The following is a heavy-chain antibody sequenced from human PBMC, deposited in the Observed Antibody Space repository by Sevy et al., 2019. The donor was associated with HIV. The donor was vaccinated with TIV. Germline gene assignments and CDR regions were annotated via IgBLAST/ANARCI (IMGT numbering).Heavy chain of an antibody. CDR1: GGSISSGGYY. CDR3: ARAQTYDFCSGYSWCYFDY. J-gene: IGHJ4*02. CDR2: IYYSGST. Sequence: SETLSLTCTVSGGSISSGGYYWSWIRQHPGKGLEWIGYIYYSGSTYYNPSLKSRVTISVDTSKNQFSLKLSSVTAADTAVYYCARAQTYDFCSGYSWCYFDYWGQGTLVTVSS. D-gene: IGHD3-3*01. V-gene: IGHV4-31*03.